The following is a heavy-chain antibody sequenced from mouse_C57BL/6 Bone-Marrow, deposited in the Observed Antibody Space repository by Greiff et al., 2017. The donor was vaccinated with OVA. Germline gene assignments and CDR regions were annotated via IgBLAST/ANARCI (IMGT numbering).Heavy chain of an antibody. CDR3: ARSGSYYFDY. CDR1: GCTFTSYW. J-gene: IGHJ2*01. CDR2: IHPNSGST. D-gene: IGHD3-1*01. V-gene: IGHV1-64*01. Sequence: QVQLQQPGAELVKPGASVKLSCKASGCTFTSYWMHWVKQRPGQGLEWIGMIHPNSGSTNYNEKFKSKATLTVDKSSSTAYMQLSSLTSEDSAVYYCARSGSYYFDYWGQGTTLTVSS.